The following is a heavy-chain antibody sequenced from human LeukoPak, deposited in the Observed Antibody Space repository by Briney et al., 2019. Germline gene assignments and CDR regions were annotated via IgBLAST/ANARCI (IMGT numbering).Heavy chain of an antibody. CDR3: AKVLTFDYAGNWFDP. Sequence: QPGGSLRLSCAASGFTFSSYAMSWVRQAPGKGLEWVSAISGSGGSTYYTDSVKGRFTISRDNSKNTLYLQMNSLRAEDTAVYYCAKVLTFDYAGNWFDPWGQGTLVTVSS. J-gene: IGHJ5*02. CDR2: ISGSGGST. CDR1: GFTFSSYA. V-gene: IGHV3-23*01. D-gene: IGHD3-9*01.